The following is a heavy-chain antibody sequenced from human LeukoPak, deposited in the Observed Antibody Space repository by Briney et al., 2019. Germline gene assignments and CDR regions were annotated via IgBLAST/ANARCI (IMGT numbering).Heavy chain of an antibody. CDR2: IRSKTNNCAT. Sequence: GGSLRLSCAASGFTFSGSTMHWVRQASGKGLEWVGRIRSKTNNCATAYATSVKGRFTLSRDDSKNTAYLQMNNLKTEDTAVYYCIRGAASGSYYGFDVWGQGATVTVSS. J-gene: IGHJ6*02. D-gene: IGHD1-26*01. V-gene: IGHV3-73*01. CDR1: GFTFSGST. CDR3: IRGAASGSYYGFDV.